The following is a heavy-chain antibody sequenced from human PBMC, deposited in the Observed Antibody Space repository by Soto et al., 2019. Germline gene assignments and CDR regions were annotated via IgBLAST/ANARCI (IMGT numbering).Heavy chain of an antibody. V-gene: IGHV3-30-3*01. J-gene: IGHJ4*02. CDR2: ISYDGSNK. D-gene: IGHD3-9*01. Sequence: QVQLVESGGGVVQPGRSLRLSCAASGFTFSSYAMHWVRQAPGKGLEWVAVISYDGSNKYYADSVKGRFTISRDNSKNTLYLQMNSLRAEDTAVYYCARPPDFDWLLSHLDYWGQGTLVTVSS. CDR3: ARPPDFDWLLSHLDY. CDR1: GFTFSSYA.